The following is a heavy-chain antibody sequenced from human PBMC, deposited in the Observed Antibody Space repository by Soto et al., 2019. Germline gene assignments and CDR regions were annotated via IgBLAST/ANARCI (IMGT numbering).Heavy chain of an antibody. CDR3: SIQDCTKDVWLEAAVTVGGALEY. D-gene: IGHD2-8*01. Sequence: EVQLVESGGGLVQPGKALRLSCAASGFTFSKYWMHWVRQAPGKGPVWVSYISGDGTTTDYADSVKGRFTISRDNAKNTLYLQRDSLRVEDKAVYSCSIQDCTKDVWLEAAVTVGGALEYWGQCAQVTVTS. V-gene: IGHV3-74*01. CDR2: ISGDGTTT. CDR1: GFTFSKYW. J-gene: IGHJ4*02.